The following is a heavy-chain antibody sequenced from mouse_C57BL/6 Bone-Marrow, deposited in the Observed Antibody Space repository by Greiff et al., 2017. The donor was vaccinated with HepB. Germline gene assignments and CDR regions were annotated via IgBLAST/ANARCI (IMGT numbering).Heavy chain of an antibody. CDR2: IDPNSGGT. CDR3: ERGGDYDDDPWFAY. J-gene: IGHJ3*01. Sequence: QVQLQQPGAELVKPGASVKLSCKASGYTFTSYWMHWVKQRPGRGLEWIGRIDPNSGGTKYNEKVKSKATLTVDKPSSTAYMQLSSLTSEDSAFYYCERGGDYDDDPWFAYWGQGTLVTVSA. CDR1: GYTFTSYW. V-gene: IGHV1-72*01. D-gene: IGHD2-4*01.